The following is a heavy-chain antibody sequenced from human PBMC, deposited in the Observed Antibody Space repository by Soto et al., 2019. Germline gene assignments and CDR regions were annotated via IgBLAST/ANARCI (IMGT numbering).Heavy chain of an antibody. Sequence: SETLSLTCTVSGGSISSSSYYWGWIRQPPGKGLEWIGSIYYSGSTYYNPSLKSRVTISVDTSKNQFSLKLSSVTAADTAVYYCARHKVEMATNNWFDPWGQGTLVTVSS. J-gene: IGHJ5*02. CDR3: ARHKVEMATNNWFDP. CDR1: GGSISSSSYY. D-gene: IGHD5-12*01. V-gene: IGHV4-39*01. CDR2: IYYSGST.